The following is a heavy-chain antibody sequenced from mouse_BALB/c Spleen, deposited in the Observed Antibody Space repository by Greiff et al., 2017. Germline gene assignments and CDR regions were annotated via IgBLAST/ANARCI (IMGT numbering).Heavy chain of an antibody. V-gene: IGHV1-4*01. CDR1: GYTFTSYT. D-gene: IGHD1-1*01. Sequence: VQRVESGAELARPGASVKMSCKASGYTFTSYTMHWVKQRPGQGLEWIGYINPSSGYTNYNQKFKDKATLTADKSSSTAYMQLSSLTSEDSAVYYCARNYGSSYGYFDVWGAGTTVTVSS. J-gene: IGHJ1*01. CDR2: INPSSGYT. CDR3: ARNYGSSYGYFDV.